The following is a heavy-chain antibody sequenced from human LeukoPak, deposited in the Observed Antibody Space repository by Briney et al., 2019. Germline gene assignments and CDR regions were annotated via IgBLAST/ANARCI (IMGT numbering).Heavy chain of an antibody. CDR1: GYTFTGYY. CDR2: INPSGGST. D-gene: IGHD3-22*01. V-gene: IGHV1-46*01. Sequence: ASVKVSCKASGYTFTGYYMHWVRQAPGQGLEWMGLINPSGGSTSYAQKFQGRVTVTRDTSTTTVYMELNSLRSEDTAVYFCARDKSSGKYFDYWGQGTLVTVSS. CDR3: ARDKSSGKYFDY. J-gene: IGHJ4*02.